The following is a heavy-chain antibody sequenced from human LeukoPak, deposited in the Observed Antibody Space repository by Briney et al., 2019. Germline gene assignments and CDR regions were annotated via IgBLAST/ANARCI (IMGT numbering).Heavy chain of an antibody. CDR3: ARLVAFSGPEDGWLDS. V-gene: IGHV5-51*01. CDR1: GYRFTTYW. J-gene: IGHJ5*01. CDR2: IYPGDSDT. Sequence: GESLKISCKGSGYRFTTYWIGWVRQMPGKGLEWMGIIYPGDSDTRYSPSFRGQVTISADKSIITAYLRWSSLKASDTAMYYCARLVAFSGPEDGWLDSWGQGTLVTVSS. D-gene: IGHD6-19*01.